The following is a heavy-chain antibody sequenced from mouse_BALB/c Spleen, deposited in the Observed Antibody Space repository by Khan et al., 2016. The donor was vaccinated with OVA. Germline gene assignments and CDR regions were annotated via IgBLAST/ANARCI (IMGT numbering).Heavy chain of an antibody. CDR3: TTTAYGDPFAY. D-gene: IGHD2-13*01. V-gene: IGHV1S81*02. J-gene: IGHJ3*01. Sequence: QVRLQQSGAELVKPGALVKLSCKASGFTFTNYYMHWVKQRPGQGLEWIGGINPDNDYTHLNEKFKGKAGLTVDKSSSTAYLQLSSLTSEDSAVXYYTTTAYGDPFAYGGRRTLVTVSA. CDR2: INPDNDYT. CDR1: GFTFTNYY.